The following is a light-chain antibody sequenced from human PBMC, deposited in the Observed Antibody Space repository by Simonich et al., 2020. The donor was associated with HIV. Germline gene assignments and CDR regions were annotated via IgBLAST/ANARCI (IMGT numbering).Light chain of an antibody. V-gene: IGKV1-9*01. CDR2: AAS. CDR3: QQFNSYLPYT. Sequence: DIQMTQSPSSLSPSVGDRVTITCRISQSISSYLTWYQQKPGKAPNLLIFAASSLERGVPSRFSGSGSRTDFTLTISSLQPEDFATYYCQQFNSYLPYTFGQGTKLEIK. J-gene: IGKJ2*01. CDR1: QSISSY.